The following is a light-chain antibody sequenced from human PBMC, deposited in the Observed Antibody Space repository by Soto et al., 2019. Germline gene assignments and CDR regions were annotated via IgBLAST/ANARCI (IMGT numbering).Light chain of an antibody. J-gene: IGKJ1*01. CDR3: QQYVFTSLT. CDR2: GAS. Sequence: EIVLTQSPGTLSLSPGERATLSCRAIQSVSSSYLAWYQQKPRQAPMLLIYGASSRATRIPDRCSGSGSGTDFALTISRQEHEDFAVYYCQQYVFTSLTCGQGNKVEIK. V-gene: IGKV3-20*01. CDR1: QSVSSSY.